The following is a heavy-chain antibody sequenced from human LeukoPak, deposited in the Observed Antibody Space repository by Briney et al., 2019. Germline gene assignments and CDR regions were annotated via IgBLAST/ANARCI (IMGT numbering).Heavy chain of an antibody. Sequence: GGSLRLSCAASGFTFSSYGMHWVRQAPGKGLEWVAVISYDGSNKYYADSVKGRFTISRDNAKNTLYLQMNSLRVEDTAVYYCARGRPHGNDYWGQGTLVTVSS. CDR1: GFTFSSYG. CDR2: ISYDGSNK. J-gene: IGHJ4*02. V-gene: IGHV3-30*03. D-gene: IGHD4-23*01. CDR3: ARGRPHGNDY.